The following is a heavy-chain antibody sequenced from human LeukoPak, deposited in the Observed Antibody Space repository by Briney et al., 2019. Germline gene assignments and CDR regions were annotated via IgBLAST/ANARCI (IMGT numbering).Heavy chain of an antibody. Sequence: GGSLRLSCAASGFTFSSYAMHWVRQAPGKGLEYVSAISSNGGSTYYANSVKGRFTISRDNSKNTLYLQMGSLRAEDMAVYYCARGAIRIAVAGTKRGDWFDPWGQGTLVTVSS. CDR2: ISSNGGST. J-gene: IGHJ5*02. V-gene: IGHV3-64*01. D-gene: IGHD6-19*01. CDR1: GFTFSSYA. CDR3: ARGAIRIAVAGTKRGDWFDP.